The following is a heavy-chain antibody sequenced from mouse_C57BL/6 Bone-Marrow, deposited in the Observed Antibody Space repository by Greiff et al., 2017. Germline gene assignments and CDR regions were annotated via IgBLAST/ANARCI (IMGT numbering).Heavy chain of an antibody. Sequence: SGPELVKPGASVKMSCKASGYTFTDYNMHWVKQSHGKSLEWIGYINPNNGGTSYNQKFKGKATLTVNKSSSTAYMELRSLTSEDSAVYYCASGVLRSYWYFDVWGTGTTVTVSS. D-gene: IGHD1-1*01. CDR3: ASGVLRSYWYFDV. CDR1: GYTFTDYN. J-gene: IGHJ1*03. CDR2: INPNNGGT. V-gene: IGHV1-22*01.